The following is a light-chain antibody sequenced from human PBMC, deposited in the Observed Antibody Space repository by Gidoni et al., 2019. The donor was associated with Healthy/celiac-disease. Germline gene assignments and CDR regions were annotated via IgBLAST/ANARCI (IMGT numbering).Light chain of an antibody. Sequence: QSVLTQPPSVSGAPGQRVTISCTGSSFNIGAGYDVHWYQQLPGTAPKLLIYGNSNRPSGVPDRFSGSKSGTSASLAITGLQAEDEADYYCQSYDSSLVVFGGGTKLTV. CDR2: GNS. J-gene: IGLJ2*01. CDR1: SFNIGAGYD. CDR3: QSYDSSLVV. V-gene: IGLV1-40*01.